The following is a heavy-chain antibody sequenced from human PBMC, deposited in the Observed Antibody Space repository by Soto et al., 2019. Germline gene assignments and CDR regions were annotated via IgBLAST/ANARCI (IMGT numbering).Heavy chain of an antibody. D-gene: IGHD2-15*01. CDR2: IYYSGST. Sequence: SETLSLTCTVSGGSISSGGYYWSWIRQHPGKGLEWIGYIYYSGSTYYNPSLKSRVTISVDTSKNQFSLKLSSVTAADTAVYYCARGSSVRVVVAANFDYWGQGTLVTVSS. J-gene: IGHJ4*02. CDR1: GGSISSGGYY. CDR3: ARGSSVRVVVAANFDY. V-gene: IGHV4-31*03.